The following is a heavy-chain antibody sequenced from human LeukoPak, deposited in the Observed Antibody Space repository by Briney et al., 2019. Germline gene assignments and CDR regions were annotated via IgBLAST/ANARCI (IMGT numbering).Heavy chain of an antibody. CDR1: GYSISSGYY. J-gene: IGHJ3*02. V-gene: IGHV4-38-2*02. D-gene: IGHD1-26*01. CDR2: IYHSGST. CDR3: ARRRVGAFDI. Sequence: SETLSLTCTVSGYSISSGYYWGWIRQPPGKGLEWIGSIYHSGSTYYNPSLKSRVTISVDTSKNQFSLKLSSVTAADTAVYYCARRRVGAFDIWGQGTMVTVSS.